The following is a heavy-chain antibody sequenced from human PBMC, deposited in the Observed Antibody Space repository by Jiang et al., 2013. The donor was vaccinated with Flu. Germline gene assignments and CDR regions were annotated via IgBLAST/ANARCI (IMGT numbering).Heavy chain of an antibody. CDR2: IIPILGIA. D-gene: IGHD5-12*01. CDR3: ARGYSGYDWGY. J-gene: IGHJ4*02. V-gene: IGHV1-69*02. CDR1: GGTFSSYT. Sequence: GGTFSSYTISWVRQAPGQGLEWMGRIIPILGIANYAQKFQGRVTITADKSTSTAYMELSSLRSEDTAVYYCARGYSGYDWGYWGQGTLVTVSS.